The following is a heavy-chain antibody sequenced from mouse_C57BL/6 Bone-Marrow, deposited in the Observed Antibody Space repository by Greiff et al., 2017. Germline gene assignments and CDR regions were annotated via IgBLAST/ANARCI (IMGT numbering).Heavy chain of an antibody. J-gene: IGHJ4*01. CDR2: ISNKANGSTS. CDR1: GYTFTDYY. CDR3: ASLYDCGEDY. Sequence: EVKVLEPGGGLVQPGGSLSLSCAASGYTFTDYYMSWVRQPPGQALEWLGFISNKANGSTSEYSASVKGMFTLSRDNSQSILYLQMNALRAEDSATYYCASLYDCGEDYWGQGTSVTVSS. V-gene: IGHV7-3*01. D-gene: IGHD2-3*01.